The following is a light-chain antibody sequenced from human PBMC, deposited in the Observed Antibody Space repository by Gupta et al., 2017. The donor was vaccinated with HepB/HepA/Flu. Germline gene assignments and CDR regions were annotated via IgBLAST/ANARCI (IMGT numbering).Light chain of an antibody. J-gene: IGKJ1*01. CDR3: RQYYSYPWT. CDR1: QGIRDD. CDR2: AAT. V-gene: IGKV1-6*01. Sequence: AIQMTQSQSSLSASIGDRVTITCRASQGIRDDLGWFQQKPGKAPKLLIYAATGLESGVPSRFSGSGSGTDFTLTISSLQPEDFATYYCRQYYSYPWTFGQGTKVDLK.